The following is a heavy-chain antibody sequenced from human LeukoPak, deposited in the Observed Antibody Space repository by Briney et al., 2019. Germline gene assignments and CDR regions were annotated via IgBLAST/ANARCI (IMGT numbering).Heavy chain of an antibody. Sequence: SVKVSCKASGGTFSSYAISWVRQAPGQGLQWMGGIIPIFGTANYAQKFQGRVTITTDESTSTAYMELSSLRSEDTAVYYCAMSNSYGNKDFEYWGQGTLVTVSS. CDR1: GGTFSSYA. CDR2: IIPIFGTA. V-gene: IGHV1-69*05. CDR3: AMSNSYGNKDFEY. J-gene: IGHJ4*02. D-gene: IGHD5-18*01.